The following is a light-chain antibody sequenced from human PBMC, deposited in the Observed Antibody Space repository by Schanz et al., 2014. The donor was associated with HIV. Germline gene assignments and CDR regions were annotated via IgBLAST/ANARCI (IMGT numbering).Light chain of an antibody. Sequence: AIRMTQSPSSFSASTGDRVTITCRASQGISSYLAWYQQKPGKAPTLLNYSASTLQSGVPSRFSGSGSGTEFTLTISTLQPEDFATYYCQQYNGNSRTFGQGTKVEIK. CDR1: QGISSY. V-gene: IGKV1-8*01. CDR2: SAS. CDR3: QQYNGNSRT. J-gene: IGKJ1*01.